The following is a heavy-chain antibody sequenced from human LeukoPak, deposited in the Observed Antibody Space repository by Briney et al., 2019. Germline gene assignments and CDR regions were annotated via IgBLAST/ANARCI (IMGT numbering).Heavy chain of an antibody. D-gene: IGHD1-26*01. CDR3: ARGGIITSYAFEI. Sequence: GSLRLSCAASGFTFSTYAISWVRQAPGKGLEWVSCISSTSNYIFYADSVRGRFTISRDNAKNSLYLQVDSLRAEDTAVYYCARGGIITSYAFEIWGQGAMVTVSS. CDR2: ISSTSNYI. V-gene: IGHV3-21*01. J-gene: IGHJ3*02. CDR1: GFTFSTYA.